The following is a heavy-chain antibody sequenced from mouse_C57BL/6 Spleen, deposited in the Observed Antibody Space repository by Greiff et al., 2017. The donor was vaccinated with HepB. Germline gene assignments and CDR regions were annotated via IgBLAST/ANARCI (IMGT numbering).Heavy chain of an antibody. J-gene: IGHJ2*01. CDR3: AREGYGSFDY. D-gene: IGHD1-1*01. CDR2: ISDGGSYT. CDR1: GFTFSSYA. V-gene: IGHV5-4*01. Sequence: EVKLVESGGGLVKPGGSLKLSCAASGFTFSSYAMSWVRQTPEKRLEWVATISDGGSYTYYPDNVKGRFTISRDNAKNNLYLQMSHLKSEDTAMYYCAREGYGSFDYWGQGTTLTVSS.